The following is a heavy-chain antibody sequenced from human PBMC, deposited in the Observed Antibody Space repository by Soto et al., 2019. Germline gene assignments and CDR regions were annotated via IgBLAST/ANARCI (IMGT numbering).Heavy chain of an antibody. CDR3: ARGNGLVIIYRSGSNFDP. J-gene: IGHJ5*02. V-gene: IGHV4-34*01. D-gene: IGHD3-9*01. CDR1: GGSFSGYY. CDR2: INHSGST. Sequence: SENMSLTCAVYGGSFSGYYWSWIRQPPGKWLEWIGEINHSGSTNYNPSLKSRVTISVDTSKNQFSLKLSSVTAADTAVYYCARGNGLVIIYRSGSNFDPWGQGTLVTVSS.